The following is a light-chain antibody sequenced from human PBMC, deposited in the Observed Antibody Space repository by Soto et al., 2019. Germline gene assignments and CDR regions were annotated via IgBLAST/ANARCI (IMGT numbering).Light chain of an antibody. Sequence: QSVLTQSSSASASLGSSVKLTCTLSSGHSGYIIAWHQQQPGKAPRYLMKVERSGSYNKGSGVPDRFSGSSSGADRYLTISNLQSEDESDYYCATGDSNTRVFGGGTKVTVL. V-gene: IGLV4-60*03. CDR3: ATGDSNTRV. CDR2: VERSGSY. J-gene: IGLJ3*02. CDR1: SGHSGYI.